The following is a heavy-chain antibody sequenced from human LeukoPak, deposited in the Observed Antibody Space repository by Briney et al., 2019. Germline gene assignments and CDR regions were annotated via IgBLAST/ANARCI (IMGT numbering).Heavy chain of an antibody. CDR2: IKQDGSEK. CDR1: GFTFSSYW. Sequence: GGSLRLSCAASGFTFSSYWMSWVRQAPGKGLEWVANIKQDGSEKYYVDSVKGRFTISRDNAKNSLFLQMNSLRAEDTAVYYCAISTTVTTYEYFQHWGQGTLVTVSS. D-gene: IGHD4-17*01. V-gene: IGHV3-7*01. CDR3: AISTTVTTYEYFQH. J-gene: IGHJ1*01.